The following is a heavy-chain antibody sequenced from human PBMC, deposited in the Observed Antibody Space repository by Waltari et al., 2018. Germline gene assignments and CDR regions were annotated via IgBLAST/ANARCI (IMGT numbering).Heavy chain of an antibody. CDR1: GYTFTSYD. J-gene: IGHJ4*02. D-gene: IGHD1-7*01. V-gene: IGHV1-8*02. Sequence: QVQLVQSGAEVKKPGASVTVSCKASGYTFTSYDINWVRPATGQGLEWMGWMSPNSGNTGYEQKFQGRVTMTRNTSISTAYMERSSLRAEDTAVYYCARVWGRLELSYWGQGTLVTVSS. CDR2: MSPNSGNT. CDR3: ARVWGRLELSY.